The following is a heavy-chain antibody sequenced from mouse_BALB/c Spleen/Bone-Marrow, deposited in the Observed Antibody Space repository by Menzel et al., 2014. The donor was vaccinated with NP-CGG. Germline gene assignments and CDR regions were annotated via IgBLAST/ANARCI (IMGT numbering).Heavy chain of an antibody. CDR2: IYPSDSYT. V-gene: IGHV1-69*02. Sequence: QVQLQQSGAELVRPGASVKLSCKASGYTFTSYWINWVKQRPGQGLEWIGNIYPSDSYTNYNQKFKDKATLTVDKSSSTAYMQLSSPTSEDSAVYYCTRDEGSFAYWGQGTLVTVSA. D-gene: IGHD1-1*01. J-gene: IGHJ3*01. CDR1: GYTFTSYW. CDR3: TRDEGSFAY.